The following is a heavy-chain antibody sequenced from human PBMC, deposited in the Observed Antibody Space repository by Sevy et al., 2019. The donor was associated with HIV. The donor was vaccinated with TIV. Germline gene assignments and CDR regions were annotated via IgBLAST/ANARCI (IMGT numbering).Heavy chain of an antibody. CDR2: IYWNENQ. CDR3: AHRGGVQFYDSSGYYSRAEYFHP. CDR1: GFSLSSSGEG. J-gene: IGHJ1*01. D-gene: IGHD3-22*01. V-gene: IGHV2-5*01. Sequence: SGPTRVKPTQTLTLTCTFSGFSLSSSGEGVGWIRQPPGKALEWLANIYWNENQRYSPSLKSRLTITKDTSKNQVVLTMTNMDPVDTATYYCAHRGGVQFYDSSGYYSRAEYFHPWGQGTLVTVSS.